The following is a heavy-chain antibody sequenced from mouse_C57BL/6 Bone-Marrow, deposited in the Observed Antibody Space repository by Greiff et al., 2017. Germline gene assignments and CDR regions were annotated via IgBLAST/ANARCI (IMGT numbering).Heavy chain of an antibody. Sequence: QVQLQQSGAELARPGASVKLSCKASGYTFTSYGISWVKQRTGQGLEWLGELCPSSGNTYYNEQFKGKATLTADKSTSTVYMELRSLTSEDSAVYFCASPTLVDYYFDYWGQGTTLTVSS. CDR2: LCPSSGNT. J-gene: IGHJ2*01. CDR1: GYTFTSYG. CDR3: ASPTLVDYYFDY. D-gene: IGHD1-1*01. V-gene: IGHV1-81*01.